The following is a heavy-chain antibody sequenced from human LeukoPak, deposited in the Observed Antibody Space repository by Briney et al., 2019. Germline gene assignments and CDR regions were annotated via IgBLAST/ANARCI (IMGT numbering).Heavy chain of an antibody. CDR1: QFTPCSYW. CDR3: ARDYQWKFDC. Sequence: GSLRLSRTASQFTPCSYWVSWVREAPGEGRDRVANINHGDSEKYQVTTAKDQFNISRDNDKKSLYLQMNNLRVEDTAVYYCARDYQWKFDCWGQGTLVTVSS. J-gene: IGHJ4*02. CDR2: INHGDSEK. D-gene: IGHD2-2*01. V-gene: IGHV3-7*01.